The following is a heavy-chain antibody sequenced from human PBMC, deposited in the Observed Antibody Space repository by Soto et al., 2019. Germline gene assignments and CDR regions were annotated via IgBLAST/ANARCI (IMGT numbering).Heavy chain of an antibody. J-gene: IGHJ4*02. V-gene: IGHV2-5*02. D-gene: IGHD6-19*01. CDR3: AHLVPGPLSFAY. CDR1: GFSFNTRGVG. Sequence: QITLKESGPSLIKPTQTLALTCTFSGFSFNTRGVGVAWIRQPPGKTLEWLAVIYWDNDRRYRPSLTDILTITKAMSTRQVVLTITNVDHVDTGTYYCAHLVPGPLSFAYWGQGPLVTVSS. CDR2: IYWDNDR.